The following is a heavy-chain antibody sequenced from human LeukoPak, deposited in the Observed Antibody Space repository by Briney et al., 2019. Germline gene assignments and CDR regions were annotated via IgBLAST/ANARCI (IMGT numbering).Heavy chain of an antibody. CDR2: IYTSGST. V-gene: IGHV4-4*07. Sequence: VKPSETLSLTCTVFGGSISSYYWSWIRQPAGKGLEWIGRIYTSGSTNYNPSLKSRVTMSVDTSKNQFSLKLSSVTAADTAVYYCARDYCSSTSCYPYYFDYWGQGTLVTVSS. J-gene: IGHJ4*02. CDR1: GGSISSYY. CDR3: ARDYCSSTSCYPYYFDY. D-gene: IGHD2-2*01.